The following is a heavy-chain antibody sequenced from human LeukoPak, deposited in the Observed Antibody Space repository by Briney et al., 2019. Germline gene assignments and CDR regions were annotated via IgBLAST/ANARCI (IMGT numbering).Heavy chain of an antibody. Sequence: PSETLSLTCTVSGGSISSYHWSWIRQSPGKGLEWIGYIYYSGSTNYNPSLKSRVTISVDTSKNQFSLKLSSVTAADTAVYYCASGGSSSWYAIDYWGQGTLVTVSS. CDR2: IYYSGST. CDR1: GGSISSYH. CDR3: ASGGSSSWYAIDY. J-gene: IGHJ4*02. D-gene: IGHD6-13*01. V-gene: IGHV4-59*12.